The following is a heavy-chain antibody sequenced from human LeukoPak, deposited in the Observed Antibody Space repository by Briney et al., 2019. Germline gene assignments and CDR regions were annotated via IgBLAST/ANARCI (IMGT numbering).Heavy chain of an antibody. Sequence: GGSLRLSCAASGFTFSSYPMHWVRQAPGKGLECVAIISYDGSNKYYAGSAEGRFTISRDNSKNTLYLQMNSLRAEDTAVYYCARAWGTMTSNWFDPWGQGTLVTVSS. J-gene: IGHJ5*02. CDR3: ARAWGTMTSNWFDP. D-gene: IGHD4-17*01. CDR1: GFTFSSYP. CDR2: ISYDGSNK. V-gene: IGHV3-30*01.